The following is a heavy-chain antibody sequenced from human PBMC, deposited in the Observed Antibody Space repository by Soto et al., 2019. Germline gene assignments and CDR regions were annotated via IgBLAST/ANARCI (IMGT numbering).Heavy chain of an antibody. Sequence: ASVKVSCKASGYTFTGYYMHWVRQAPGQGLEWMGWINPNSGGTNYAQKFQGWVTMTRDTSISTAYMELSRLRSDDTAVYYCARSPQEGYSYGEGPAGYNWFDPWGQGTLVTVSS. V-gene: IGHV1-2*04. CDR2: INPNSGGT. J-gene: IGHJ5*02. CDR3: ARSPQEGYSYGEGPAGYNWFDP. D-gene: IGHD5-18*01. CDR1: GYTFTGYY.